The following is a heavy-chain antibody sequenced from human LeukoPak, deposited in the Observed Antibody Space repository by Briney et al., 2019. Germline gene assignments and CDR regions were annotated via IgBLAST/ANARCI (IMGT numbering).Heavy chain of an antibody. J-gene: IGHJ6*03. Sequence: PSEALSLTGAGYGGSFSGYYWSWIRQPPGKGLEWIGEINHSGSTNYNPSLKSRVTISVDTSKNQFSLKLSSVTAADTAVYYCARETSQKGAHYMDVWGKGTTVTISS. CDR1: GGSFSGYY. V-gene: IGHV4-34*01. CDR2: INHSGST. D-gene: IGHD3-16*01. CDR3: ARETSQKGAHYMDV.